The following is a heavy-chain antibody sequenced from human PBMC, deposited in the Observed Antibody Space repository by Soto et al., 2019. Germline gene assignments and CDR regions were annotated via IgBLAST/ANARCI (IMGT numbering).Heavy chain of an antibody. D-gene: IGHD5-12*01. CDR2: INHSGST. V-gene: IGHV4-34*01. J-gene: IGHJ4*02. CDR3: ARVRDGYNPGYFDY. Sequence: SETLSLTCAVYGGSFSGYYWSWIRQPPGKGLEWIGEINHSGSTNYNPSLKSRVTISVDTSENQFSLKLSSVTAADTAVYYCARVRDGYNPGYFDYWGQGTLVTVSS. CDR1: GGSFSGYY.